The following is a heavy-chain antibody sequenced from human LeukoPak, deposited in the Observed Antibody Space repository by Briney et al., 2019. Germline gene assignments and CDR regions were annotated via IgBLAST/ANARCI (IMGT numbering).Heavy chain of an antibody. V-gene: IGHV4-34*01. CDR3: ASYYCGGDCYSFGTIDY. J-gene: IGHJ4*02. CDR2: INYSGST. CDR1: GGSFSGYY. Sequence: SETLSLTCAVYGGSFSGYYWSWIRQPPGKGLEWIGEINYSGSTNYNPSLKSRVTISVDTSKNQFSLKLSSVTAADTAVYYCASYYCGGDCYSFGTIDYWGQGTLVTVSS. D-gene: IGHD2-21*02.